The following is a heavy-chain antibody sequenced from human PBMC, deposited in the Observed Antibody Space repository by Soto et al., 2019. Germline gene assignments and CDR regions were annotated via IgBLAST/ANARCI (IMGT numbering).Heavy chain of an antibody. J-gene: IGHJ4*02. CDR3: ARPGPARLGDYFGY. Sequence: SETLSLTCTVSGGSISSYYWSWIRQPPGKGLEWIGYIYYSGSTNYNPSLKSRVTISVDTSKNQFSLKLSSVTAADTAVYYCARPGPARLGDYFGYWGQGTLVTVSS. V-gene: IGHV4-59*12. CDR1: GGSISSYY. D-gene: IGHD6-25*01. CDR2: IYYSGST.